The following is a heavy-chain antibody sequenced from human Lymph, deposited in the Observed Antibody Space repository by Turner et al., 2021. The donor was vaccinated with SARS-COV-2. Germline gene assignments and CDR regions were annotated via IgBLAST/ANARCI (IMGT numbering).Heavy chain of an antibody. CDR1: GFTFSTYA. CDR2: ISYDGSNK. J-gene: IGHJ6*02. V-gene: IGHV3-30*04. Sequence: QVQLVESGGGVVQPGRSLRLSCAASGFTFSTYAIHWVRQAAGKGLYWVAVISYDGSNKYYADSVKGRFTISRDNSKNTLYLQMNSLRAEDTAVYYCARYGSGGYFYYGLDVWGQGTTVTVSS. D-gene: IGHD3-10*01. CDR3: ARYGSGGYFYYGLDV.